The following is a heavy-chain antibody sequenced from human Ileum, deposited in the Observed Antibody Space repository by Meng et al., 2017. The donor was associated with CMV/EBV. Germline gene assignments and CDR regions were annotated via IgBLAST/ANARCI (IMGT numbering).Heavy chain of an antibody. Sequence: AVSGGSISGVGYSWTWIRQPPGKGLEWIGYMWHTGATYYNPSLKCRVTISVDRSKSQFSLNLSSVTAADTAVYYCARGSGYTYGYDYWGQGTLVTVSS. D-gene: IGHD5-18*01. V-gene: IGHV4-30-2*01. J-gene: IGHJ4*02. CDR3: ARGSGYTYGYDY. CDR1: GGSISGVGYS. CDR2: MWHTGAT.